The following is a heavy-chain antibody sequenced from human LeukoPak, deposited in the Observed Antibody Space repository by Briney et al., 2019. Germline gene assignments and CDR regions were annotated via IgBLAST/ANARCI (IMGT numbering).Heavy chain of an antibody. Sequence: GASVKVSCKASGGTFSSYAISWVRQAPGKGLEWMGRIIPILGIANYAQKFQGRVTITADKSTITAYMELSSLRSEDTAVYYCAARGYSYSDFDYWGQGTLVTVSS. CDR3: AARGYSYSDFDY. V-gene: IGHV1-69*04. J-gene: IGHJ4*02. CDR1: GGTFSSYA. D-gene: IGHD5-18*01. CDR2: IIPILGIA.